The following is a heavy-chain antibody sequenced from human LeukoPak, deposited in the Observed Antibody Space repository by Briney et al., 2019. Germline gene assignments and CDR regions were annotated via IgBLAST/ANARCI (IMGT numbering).Heavy chain of an antibody. CDR3: ARDLYDSSESAFDI. J-gene: IGHJ3*02. D-gene: IGHD3-22*01. CDR1: GFTFSSYG. V-gene: IGHV3-30*03. CDR2: ISYDGSNK. Sequence: GGSLRLSCAASGFTFSSYGMHWVRQAPGKGLEWVAVISYDGSNKYYADSVKGRFTISRDNSKNTLYLQMNSLRAEDTAVYYCARDLYDSSESAFDIWGQGTMVTVSS.